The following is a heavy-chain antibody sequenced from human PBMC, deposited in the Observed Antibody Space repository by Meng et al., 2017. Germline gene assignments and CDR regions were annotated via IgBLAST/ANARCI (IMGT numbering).Heavy chain of an antibody. D-gene: IGHD2-21*01. V-gene: IGHV3-11*01. CDR3: ARDLGIPPDYFDY. J-gene: IGHJ4*02. CDR2: ISSSGSAI. Sequence: VSWVEAGGGWVKPGGSRALSCAASGFTFSDYYMSWIRQAPGKGLEWVSYISSSGSAIYYADSVKGRFTISRDNAKNSLYLQMNSLRAEDTAVYYCARDLGIPPDYFDYWGQGTLVTVSS. CDR1: GFTFSDYY.